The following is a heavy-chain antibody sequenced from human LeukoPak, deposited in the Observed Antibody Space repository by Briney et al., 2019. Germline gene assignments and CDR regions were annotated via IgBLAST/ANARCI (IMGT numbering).Heavy chain of an antibody. Sequence: SETLSLTCAVYGGSFSGYYWGWIRQPPGKGLEWIGSVYYSGTTKYNPSLKSRVTISVDTLKNKFSLKLISVTAADTAVYYCARGTLYSGWSYYFDSWGQGTLVPVSS. J-gene: IGHJ4*02. CDR3: ARGTLYSGWSYYFDS. CDR2: VYYSGTT. D-gene: IGHD6-19*01. V-gene: IGHV4-34*01. CDR1: GGSFSGYY.